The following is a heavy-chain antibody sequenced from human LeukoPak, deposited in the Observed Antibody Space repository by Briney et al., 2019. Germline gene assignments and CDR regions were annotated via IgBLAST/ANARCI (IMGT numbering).Heavy chain of an antibody. D-gene: IGHD2-2*01. V-gene: IGHV3-7*05. J-gene: IGHJ4*02. Sequence: GGSLRLSCVASGFTFGSYWMSWVRQAPGKGLEWVANIKQDGSEKYYVDSVKGRFTISRDDAKNSLYLQMNSLRAEDTAVYYCARVPYCSSTSCYAIFDYWGQGALVTVSS. CDR2: IKQDGSEK. CDR3: ARVPYCSSTSCYAIFDY. CDR1: GFTFGSYW.